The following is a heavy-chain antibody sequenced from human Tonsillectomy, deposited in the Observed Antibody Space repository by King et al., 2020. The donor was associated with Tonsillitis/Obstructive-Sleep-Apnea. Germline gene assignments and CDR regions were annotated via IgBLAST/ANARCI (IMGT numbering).Heavy chain of an antibody. CDR3: ATFLTTGDAVDH. J-gene: IGHJ4*02. CDR1: GYSFTSYW. V-gene: IGHV5-10-1*03. CDR2: IDPSDSYT. Sequence: VQLVESGAEVKKPGESLRISCKGSGYSFTSYWISWVRQMPGKGLEWMGRIDPSDSYTNYSPSFQGHVTISADKSISTAYLQWSSLKASDTAMYYCATFLTTGDAVDHWGQGTLVTVSS. D-gene: IGHD2/OR15-2a*01.